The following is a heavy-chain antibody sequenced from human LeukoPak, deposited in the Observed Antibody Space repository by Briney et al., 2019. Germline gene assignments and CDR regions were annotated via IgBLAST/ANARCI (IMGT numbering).Heavy chain of an antibody. J-gene: IGHJ4*02. V-gene: IGHV1-2*02. CDR3: ARGRGGATTGFDH. D-gene: IGHD1-26*01. CDR2: INSNSGAR. CDR1: VYTFSVYY. Sequence: GTSVTVSFTSSVYTFSVYYMHWVRQAPGQGLESMGWINSNSGARNNAPKFKGRVTFSRDNSISTAYMELSSLRSDDTAIYYCARGRGGATTGFDHWGQGTLVTVSS.